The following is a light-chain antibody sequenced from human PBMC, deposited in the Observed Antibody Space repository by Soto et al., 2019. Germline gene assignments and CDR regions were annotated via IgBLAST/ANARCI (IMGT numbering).Light chain of an antibody. CDR3: QHYNSYSEA. Sequence: EIKMTQSPSTLSGSVGDRVTITCRASQTISSWLAWYQQKPGKAPKLLIYKASTLKSGVPSRFSGSGSGTEFTLTISSLQPDDFATYYCQHYNSYSEAFGQGTMVDIK. J-gene: IGKJ1*01. V-gene: IGKV1-5*03. CDR2: KAS. CDR1: QTISSW.